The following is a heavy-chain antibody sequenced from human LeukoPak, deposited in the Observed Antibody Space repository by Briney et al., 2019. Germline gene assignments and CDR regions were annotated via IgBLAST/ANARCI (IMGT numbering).Heavy chain of an antibody. J-gene: IGHJ4*02. Sequence: SETLSLTCTVSGGSISSSSYYWGWIRQPPGKGLEWIGGIYYSGSTYYNPSLKSRVTISVDTSKNQFSLKLSSVTAADTAVYYCARHEARDYYYDSSGYPNYFDYWGQGTPVTVSS. V-gene: IGHV4-39*01. D-gene: IGHD3-22*01. CDR3: ARHEARDYYYDSSGYPNYFDY. CDR1: GGSISSSSYY. CDR2: IYYSGST.